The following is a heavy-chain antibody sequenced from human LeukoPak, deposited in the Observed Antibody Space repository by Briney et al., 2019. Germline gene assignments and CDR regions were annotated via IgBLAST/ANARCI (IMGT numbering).Heavy chain of an antibody. CDR1: GYGFSSSW. J-gene: IGHJ4*02. CDR2: IYPGDSDT. CDR3: AVGTTPYFVDY. D-gene: IGHD2/OR15-2a*01. Sequence: GESLKISCYGSGYGFSSSWFGWVRQMPGKGLEWMGFIYPGDSDTRYSPSFQAQVTISADKSIGTAFLQWRSLKASDTAMYYCAVGTTPYFVDYWGQGTLVTVSS. V-gene: IGHV5-51*01.